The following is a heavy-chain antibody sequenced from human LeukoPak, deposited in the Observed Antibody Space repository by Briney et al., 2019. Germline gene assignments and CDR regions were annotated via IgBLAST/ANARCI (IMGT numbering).Heavy chain of an antibody. D-gene: IGHD5-24*01. CDR1: GFTFTSYD. CDR3: ATQEGTSRDGYNLI. V-gene: IGHV1-24*01. Sequence: GASVKVSCKASGFTFTSYDINWVRQAPGKGLEWMGGFDPEDGETIYAQKFQGRVTMTEDTSTDTAYMELSSLRSEDTAVYYCATQEGTSRDGYNLIWGQGTLVTVSS. J-gene: IGHJ4*02. CDR2: FDPEDGET.